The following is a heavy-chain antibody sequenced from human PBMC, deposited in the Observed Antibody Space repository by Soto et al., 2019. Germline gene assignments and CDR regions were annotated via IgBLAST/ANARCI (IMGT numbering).Heavy chain of an antibody. CDR3: ATGSPWHYFDF. Sequence: VQSGAEVKKPGASVEVSCKVSGDSITEVSMHCVRQSPEKGLEWMGGYDPEKGRRNSAQNFKGRLTMTEDTSTEPAYMKLLSRETDDKAVYLCATGSPWHYFDFWGQGNLVTVSS. D-gene: IGHD5-12*01. V-gene: IGHV1-24*01. CDR1: GDSITEVS. J-gene: IGHJ4*02. CDR2: YDPEKGRR.